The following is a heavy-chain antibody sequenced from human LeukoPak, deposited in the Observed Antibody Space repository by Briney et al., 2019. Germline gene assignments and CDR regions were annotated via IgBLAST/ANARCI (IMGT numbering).Heavy chain of an antibody. CDR1: GFTFSSYG. V-gene: IGHV3-33*08. Sequence: PGGSLRLSCAASGFTFSSYGTHWVRQAPGKGLEWVAVIWYDGSNKYYADSVKGRFTISRDNSKNTLYLQMNSLRAEDTAVYYCARDRRWLQPTGYFDLWGRGTLVTVSS. CDR2: IWYDGSNK. D-gene: IGHD5-24*01. CDR3: ARDRRWLQPTGYFDL. J-gene: IGHJ2*01.